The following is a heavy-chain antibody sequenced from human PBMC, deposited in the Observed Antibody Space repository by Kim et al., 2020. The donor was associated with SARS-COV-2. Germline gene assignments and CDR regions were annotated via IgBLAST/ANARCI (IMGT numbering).Heavy chain of an antibody. J-gene: IGHJ4*02. V-gene: IGHV1-69*13. CDR1: GGTFSSYA. CDR2: IIPIFGTA. D-gene: IGHD1-26*01. CDR3: AREAGGELLLDY. Sequence: SVKVSCKASGGTFSSYAISWVRQAPGQGLEWMGGIIPIFGTANYAQKFQGRVTITADESTSTAYMELSSLRSEDTAVYYCAREAGGELLLDYWGQGTLVTVSS.